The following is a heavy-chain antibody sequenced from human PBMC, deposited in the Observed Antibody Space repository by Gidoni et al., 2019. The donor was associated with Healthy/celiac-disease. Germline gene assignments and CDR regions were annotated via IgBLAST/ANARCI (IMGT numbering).Heavy chain of an antibody. V-gene: IGHV3-9*01. Sequence: LRLSCAASGFTFDDYAMHWVRQAPGKGLEWVSGISWNSGSIGYADSVKGRFTISRDNAKNSLYLQMNSLRAEDTALYYCAKDGTSTPYYGMDVWGQGTTVTVSS. CDR1: GFTFDDYA. CDR3: AKDGTSTPYYGMDV. J-gene: IGHJ6*02. D-gene: IGHD2-2*01. CDR2: ISWNSGSI.